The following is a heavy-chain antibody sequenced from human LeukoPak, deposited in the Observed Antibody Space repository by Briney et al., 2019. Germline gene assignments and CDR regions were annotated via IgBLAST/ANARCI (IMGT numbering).Heavy chain of an antibody. V-gene: IGHV3-74*01. Sequence: GRSLRLSCAASGFTFSSYWMHWVRQSPGKGLVWVSGNGSSTSYADSVKGRFTISIDNAKNTVYLQMNSLRAEDPAVYHCATSRTFDYWGQGTLVTVSS. CDR2: NGSST. CDR3: ATSRTFDY. J-gene: IGHJ4*02. CDR1: GFTFSSYW.